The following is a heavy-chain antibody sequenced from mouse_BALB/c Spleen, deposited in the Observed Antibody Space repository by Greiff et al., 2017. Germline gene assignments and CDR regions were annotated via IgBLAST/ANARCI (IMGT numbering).Heavy chain of an antibody. CDR3: ARDGGYGNYAWFAY. D-gene: IGHD2-1*01. V-gene: IGHV7-1*02. CDR1: GFTFSDFY. J-gene: IGHJ3*01. Sequence: EVQLVESGGGLVQPGGSLRLSCATSGFTFSDFYMEWVRQPPGKRLEWIAASRNKANDYTTEYSASVKGRFIVSRDTSQSILYLQMNALRAEDTAIYYCARDGGYGNYAWFAYWGQGTLVTVSA. CDR2: SRNKANDYTT.